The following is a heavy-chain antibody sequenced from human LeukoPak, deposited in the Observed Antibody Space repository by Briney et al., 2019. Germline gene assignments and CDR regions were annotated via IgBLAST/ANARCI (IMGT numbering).Heavy chain of an antibody. Sequence: GGSLRLSCAASGFTFSSYAMHWVRQAPGKGLEWVAVISYDGSNKYYADSVKGRFTISRDNSKNTLYLQMNSLRAEDTAVYYCARARLYDAFDIRGQGTMVTVSS. CDR3: ARARLYDAFDI. D-gene: IGHD6-25*01. J-gene: IGHJ3*02. V-gene: IGHV3-30-3*01. CDR1: GFTFSSYA. CDR2: ISYDGSNK.